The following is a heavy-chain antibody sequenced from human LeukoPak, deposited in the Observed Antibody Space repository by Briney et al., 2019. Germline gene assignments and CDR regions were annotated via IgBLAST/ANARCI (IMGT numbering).Heavy chain of an antibody. D-gene: IGHD3-3*01. CDR1: GGSISSYY. CDR3: ARASEGIGYFDT. CDR2: IYYSGST. V-gene: IGHV4-59*01. Sequence: SETLSLTCTVSGGSISSYYWSWIRQPPGKGLEWIGYIYYSGSTNYNPSLKSRVTISVDTSKNQFSLKLRSVTAADTAVYYCARASEGIGYFDTWGRGSLVTVSS. J-gene: IGHJ4*02.